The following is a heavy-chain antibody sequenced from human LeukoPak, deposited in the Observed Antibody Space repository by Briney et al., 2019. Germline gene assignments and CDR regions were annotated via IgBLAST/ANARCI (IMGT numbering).Heavy chain of an antibody. CDR1: GFTFSSYA. V-gene: IGHV3-23*01. CDR2: ISSSGGST. J-gene: IGHJ4*02. CDR3: AKLLNDYGDYYFDY. D-gene: IGHD4-17*01. Sequence: GGSLRLSCAASGFTFSSYAMSWVRQAPGKGLEWVSAISSSGGSTYYADSVKGRFTISRDNSKNTLYLQMNSLGADDTAVYYCAKLLNDYGDYYFDYWGQGTLVTVSS.